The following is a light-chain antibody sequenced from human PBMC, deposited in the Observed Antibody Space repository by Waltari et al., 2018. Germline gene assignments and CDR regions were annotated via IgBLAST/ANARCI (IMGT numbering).Light chain of an antibody. CDR3: YSYTTSGIYI. V-gene: IGLV2-18*02. CDR2: QVS. Sequence: QSALTQPPSVSGSPGQSVTISCAGPNIDVGFYNRVSWYQQPPGTAPKLIVYQVSNRPSGVPDRFSGSKSGSTASLTISGLQAEDEADYYCYSYTTSGIYIFGTGTKVSVL. CDR1: NIDVGFYNR. J-gene: IGLJ1*01.